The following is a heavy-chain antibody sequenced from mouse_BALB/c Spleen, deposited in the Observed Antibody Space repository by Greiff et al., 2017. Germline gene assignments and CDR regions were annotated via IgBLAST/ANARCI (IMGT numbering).Heavy chain of an antibody. Sequence: EVQLVESGGGLVKPGGSLKLSCAASGFTFSDYYMYWVRQTPEKRLEWVATISDGGSYTYYPDSVKGRFTISRDNAKNNLYLQMSSLKSEDTAMYYCARSYYYGSSSPYYYAMDYWGQGTSVTVSS. CDR3: ARSYYYGSSSPYYYAMDY. V-gene: IGHV5-4*02. J-gene: IGHJ4*01. D-gene: IGHD1-1*01. CDR1: GFTFSDYY. CDR2: ISDGGSYT.